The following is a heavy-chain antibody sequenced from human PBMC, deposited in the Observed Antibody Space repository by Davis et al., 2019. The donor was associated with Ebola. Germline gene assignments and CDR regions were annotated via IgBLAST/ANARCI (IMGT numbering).Heavy chain of an antibody. V-gene: IGHV4-34*01. CDR2: INHSGST. Sequence: SETLSLTCAVYGGSFSGYYWSWIRQPPGKRLEWIGEINHSGSTNYNPSLKSRVTISVDTSKNQFSLKLSSVTAADTAVYYCARGGPFLEWLLMDPWGQGTLVTVSS. CDR3: ARGGPFLEWLLMDP. D-gene: IGHD3-3*02. CDR1: GGSFSGYY. J-gene: IGHJ5*02.